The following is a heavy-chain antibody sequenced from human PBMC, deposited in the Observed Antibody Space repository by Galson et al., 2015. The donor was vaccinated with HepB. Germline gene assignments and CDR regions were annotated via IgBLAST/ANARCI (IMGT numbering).Heavy chain of an antibody. CDR2: ISNDGSHN. V-gene: IGHV3-30*18. CDR3: AKAADYYGGSISFLFDY. Sequence: SLRLSCAASGFTFSSFGMHWVRQAPGKGLEWVAVISNDGSHNYYTDSVKGRFTISRGNSKKTLFLQMDSLRPEDTAVYYCAKAADYYGGSISFLFDYLGQGTLVTVSS. CDR1: GFTFSSFG. J-gene: IGHJ4*02. D-gene: IGHD3-22*01.